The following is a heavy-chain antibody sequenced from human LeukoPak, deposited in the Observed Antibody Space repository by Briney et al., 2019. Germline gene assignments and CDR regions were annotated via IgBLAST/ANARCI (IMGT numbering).Heavy chain of an antibody. V-gene: IGHV4-34*01. Sequence: SETLSLTCAVYGGSFSGCYWSWIRQPPGKGLEWIGEINHSGSTNYNPSLKSRVTISVDTSKNQFSLKLSSVTAADTAVYYCARRGSGSYDKNSYRILWPYYFDYWGQGTLVTVSS. CDR1: GGSFSGCY. CDR2: INHSGST. J-gene: IGHJ4*02. CDR3: ARRGSGSYDKNSYRILWPYYFDY. D-gene: IGHD3-10*01.